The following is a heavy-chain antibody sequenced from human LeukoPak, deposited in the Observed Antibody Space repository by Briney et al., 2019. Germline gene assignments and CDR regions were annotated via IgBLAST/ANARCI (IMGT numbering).Heavy chain of an antibody. CDR1: GGSISSGGYS. CDR2: IYHSGST. J-gene: IGHJ4*02. D-gene: IGHD4-17*01. Sequence: RPSETLSLTCAVSGGSISSGGYSWSWIRQPPGKGLEWIGYIYHSGSTYYNPSLKSRVTISVDRSKNQFSLKLSSVTAADTAVYYCARVRHGDFTFEYYLDYWGQGTLVTVSS. CDR3: ARVRHGDFTFEYYLDY. V-gene: IGHV4-30-2*01.